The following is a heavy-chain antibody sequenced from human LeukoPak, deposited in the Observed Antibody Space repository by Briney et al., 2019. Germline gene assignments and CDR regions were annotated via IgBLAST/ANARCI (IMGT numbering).Heavy chain of an antibody. D-gene: IGHD3-10*01. V-gene: IGHV4-61*02. J-gene: IGHJ4*02. CDR1: GGSISSGSYY. CDR2: IYTSGST. CDR3: ARSGADYYGSGRDPGHFDY. Sequence: SQTLSLTCTVSGGSISSGSYYWSWIRQPAGKGLEWIGRIYTSGSTNYNPSLKSRVTISVDTSKNQFSLKLSSVTAADTAVYYCARSGADYYGSGRDPGHFDYWGQGTLVTVSS.